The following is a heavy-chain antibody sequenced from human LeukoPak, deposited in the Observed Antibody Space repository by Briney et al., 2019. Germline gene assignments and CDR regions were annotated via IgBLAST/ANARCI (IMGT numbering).Heavy chain of an antibody. CDR3: ATTDILSAY. D-gene: IGHD3-9*01. Sequence: GGSLRLSCTASGITFSNYWMHWVRQAPGKGLVWVSRIYTDGIGTDYADSVKGRFTISRDNAKNTLFLQMNSLRVEDTAVYYCATTDILSAYWGQGTLVTVSS. J-gene: IGHJ4*02. CDR2: IYTDGIGT. V-gene: IGHV3-74*01. CDR1: GITFSNYW.